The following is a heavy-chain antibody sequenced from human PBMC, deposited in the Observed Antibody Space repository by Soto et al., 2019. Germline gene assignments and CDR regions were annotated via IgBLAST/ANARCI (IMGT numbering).Heavy chain of an antibody. CDR1: GDSLSGYDHK. Sequence: QVQLQESGPGLVKPSETLSLTCTVSGDSLSGYDHKWSWIRQPPGKGLEYVGYMYSSGYTDYSPSLKSRVTMSIDTSKNQYSLKLSSATAADTAVYYCAREWSAFDYWGQGILVTVSS. CDR3: AREWSAFDY. D-gene: IGHD2-15*01. J-gene: IGHJ4*02. V-gene: IGHV4-61*08. CDR2: MYSSGYT.